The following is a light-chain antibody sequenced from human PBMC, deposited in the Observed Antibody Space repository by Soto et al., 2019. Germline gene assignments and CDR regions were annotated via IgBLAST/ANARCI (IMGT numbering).Light chain of an antibody. CDR2: KNN. V-gene: IGLV1-44*01. J-gene: IGLJ1*01. CDR1: SSNIGTNT. CDR3: AAWDDSLNRYV. Sequence: QPVLTQPPSASGTPGQRVTISCSGSSSNIGTNTVNWYQQLPGTAPKLLIYKNNQRPSGVPDRFSGSKSGASASLAISGLQSEDEADYYCAAWDDSLNRYVFGTGTKLTVL.